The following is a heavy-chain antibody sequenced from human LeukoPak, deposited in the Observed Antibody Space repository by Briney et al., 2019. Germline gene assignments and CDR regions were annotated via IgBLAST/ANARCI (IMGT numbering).Heavy chain of an antibody. J-gene: IGHJ4*02. Sequence: SETLSLTCTVSGGSIYNHYWSWIRQPPGKGLESIGYIHYSGSTIYNPSLKSRVTISVDTSKNQFSLKLTSVTAADTAVYYCARLPSGTLNPPFDYWGREAWSPSPQ. D-gene: IGHD3-10*01. V-gene: IGHV4-59*08. CDR3: ARLPSGTLNPPFDY. CDR1: GGSIYNHY. CDR2: IHYSGST.